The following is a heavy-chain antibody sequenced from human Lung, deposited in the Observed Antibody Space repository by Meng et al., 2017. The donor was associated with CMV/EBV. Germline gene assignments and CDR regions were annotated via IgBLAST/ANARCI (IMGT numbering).Heavy chain of an antibody. CDR1: EFTFSSYS. CDR2: ISSSSSYI. Sequence: GGSXRLXCAASEFTFSSYSMNWVRQAPGKGLEWVSSISSSSSYIYYADSVKGRFTISRDNAKNSLYLQMNSLRAEDTAVYYCARCQLAEDYYGMDFWGPGNTV. D-gene: IGHD2-2*01. J-gene: IGHJ6*01. CDR3: ARCQLAEDYYGMDF. V-gene: IGHV3-21*01.